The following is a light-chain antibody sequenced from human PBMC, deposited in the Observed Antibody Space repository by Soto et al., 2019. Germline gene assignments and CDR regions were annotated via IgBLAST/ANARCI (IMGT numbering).Light chain of an antibody. J-gene: IGLJ1*01. CDR1: SSDVGTYTL. CDR2: EVN. V-gene: IGLV2-23*02. Sequence: QSVLTQPASVSGSPGQSITISCTRTSSDVGTYTLVSWYQQHPGKAPKLVIYEVNKRPAGVSKRFSGSRSGDTASLTISGLQAEDEADYYCSSYAGPITFYVFGTGTKLTVL. CDR3: SSYAGPITFYV.